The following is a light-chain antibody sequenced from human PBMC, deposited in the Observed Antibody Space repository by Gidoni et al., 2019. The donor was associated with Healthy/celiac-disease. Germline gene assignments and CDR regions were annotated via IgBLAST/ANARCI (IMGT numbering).Light chain of an antibody. CDR2: GAS. J-gene: IGKJ1*01. CDR1: QSVSSSY. V-gene: IGKV3-20*01. Sequence: RSTLSCRASQSVSSSYLAWYQQKPGQAPRLLIYGASSRATGIPDRFSGSGSGTDFTLTISRLEPEDFAVYYCQQYGSSPGTFGQGTKVEIK. CDR3: QQYGSSPGT.